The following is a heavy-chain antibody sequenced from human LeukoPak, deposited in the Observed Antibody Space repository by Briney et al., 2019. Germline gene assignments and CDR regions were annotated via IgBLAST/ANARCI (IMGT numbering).Heavy chain of an antibody. D-gene: IGHD2-15*01. J-gene: IGHJ2*01. Sequence: SEPLSLTCTVSGYSIAHGFFWAWIRQPPGGGLEWIGSLYHSGTTYYNTSLKSRISTSVDTSKNQFSLKLRLVTAADTAVYYCARVEVPRDINDWYFDLWGRGTLVTVSS. CDR2: LYHSGTT. CDR3: ARVEVPRDINDWYFDL. CDR1: GYSIAHGFF. V-gene: IGHV4-38-2*02.